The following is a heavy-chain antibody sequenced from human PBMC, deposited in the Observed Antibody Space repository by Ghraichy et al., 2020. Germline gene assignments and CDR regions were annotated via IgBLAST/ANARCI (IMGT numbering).Heavy chain of an antibody. J-gene: IGHJ2*01. CDR1: GFTFSSYW. D-gene: IGHD1-14*01. CDR2: IKQDGSEK. CDR3: ARDKPSYWYFDL. Sequence: GESLNISCAASGFTFSSYWMSWVRQAPGKGLEWVANIKQDGSEKYYVDSVKGRFTISRDNAKNSLYLQMNSLRAEDTAVYYCARDKPSYWYFDLWGRGTLVTVSS. V-gene: IGHV3-7*03.